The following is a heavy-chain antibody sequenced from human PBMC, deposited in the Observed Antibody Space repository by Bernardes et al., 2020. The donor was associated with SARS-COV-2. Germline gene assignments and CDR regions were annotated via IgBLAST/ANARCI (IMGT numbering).Heavy chain of an antibody. J-gene: IGHJ6*02. CDR2: ISFDGSNK. V-gene: IGHV3-30-3*01. D-gene: IGHD4-17*01. Sequence: GGSLRLSCAASGFTFNTYAMHWVRQAPGKGLEWVAVISFDGSNKYYADSVKGRFTISRDNSRNTLYLLMNSLRPEYTAVYYCARDWDYGEPGYYYGVDVWGQGPTVTDSS. CDR3: ARDWDYGEPGYYYGVDV. CDR1: GFTFNTYA.